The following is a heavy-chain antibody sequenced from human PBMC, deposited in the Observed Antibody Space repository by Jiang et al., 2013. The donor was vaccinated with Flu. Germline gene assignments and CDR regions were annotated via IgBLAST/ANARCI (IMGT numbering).Heavy chain of an antibody. J-gene: IGHJ5*02. CDR2: IFWDDDK. Sequence: KPTQTLTLTCTVSGFSLSTREVGVGWIRQSPGKALEWLALIFWDDDKRYSPSLKSRLTITKDSSKNQVVLTMTNMDPVDTATYYCAHRLPVSYNEFWSAYDTYFDPWGQGILVTVSS. V-gene: IGHV2-5*02. CDR1: GFSLSTREVG. CDR3: AHRLPVSYNEFWSAYDTYFDP. D-gene: IGHD3-3*01.